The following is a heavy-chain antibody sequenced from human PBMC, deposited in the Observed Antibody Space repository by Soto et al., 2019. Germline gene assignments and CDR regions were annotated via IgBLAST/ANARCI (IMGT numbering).Heavy chain of an antibody. CDR2: INPSGDTT. D-gene: IGHD6-6*01. V-gene: IGHV3-23*01. CDR3: AKRPKAGRPVDV. Sequence: EVQLSESGGGLVQPGGSLRLSCAASGFTFTSYSMSWVRQAPGKGLEWVSAINPSGDTTYYADSVKGRLTISRDNSKNTLYLQMDSLRAEDTAIYNCAKRPKAGRPVDVWGKGTTVTVSS. J-gene: IGHJ6*04. CDR1: GFTFTSYS.